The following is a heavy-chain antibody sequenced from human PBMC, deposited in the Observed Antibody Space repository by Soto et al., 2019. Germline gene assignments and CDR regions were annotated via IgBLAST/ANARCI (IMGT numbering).Heavy chain of an antibody. CDR1: GFAFGSYW. J-gene: IGHJ4*02. V-gene: IGHV3-74*01. CDR3: LRDQRHWNEFADQ. D-gene: IGHD1-1*01. Sequence: VQLVESGGGLVQPGGSLRLSCAASGFAFGSYWMHWVRQAPGKGLVWVSRISQDGAIATQADSVKGRFTISGDNAKNTLFLQMNSLRADDTAVYYCLRDQRHWNEFADQWGQGTLVTVSS. CDR2: ISQDGAIA.